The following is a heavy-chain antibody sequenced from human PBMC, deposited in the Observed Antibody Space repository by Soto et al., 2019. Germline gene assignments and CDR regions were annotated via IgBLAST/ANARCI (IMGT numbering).Heavy chain of an antibody. CDR1: GYTFTNYY. CDR3: ARSAPYDY. CDR2: INPNGGST. J-gene: IGHJ4*02. V-gene: IGHV1-46*01. Sequence: QVQLMQSGAEVKKPGASVRVSCKASGYTFTNYYVHWVRQAPGQGLEWMGFINPNGGSTTYAQKFQGRFTVTTGTSPRTVYMQLSSLRSEDTAVFYCARSAPYDYWGQGTLVTVSS.